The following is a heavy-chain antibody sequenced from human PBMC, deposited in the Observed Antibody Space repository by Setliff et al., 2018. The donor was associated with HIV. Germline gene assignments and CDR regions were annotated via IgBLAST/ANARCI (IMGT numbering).Heavy chain of an antibody. J-gene: IGHJ4*02. D-gene: IGHD3-16*02. V-gene: IGHV4-38-2*02. CDR2: FYYTGST. CDR3: ARETYDYVWGTYRYRPRHFDY. CDR1: GESFSPYY. Sequence: KPSETLSLTCAVYGESFSPYYWGWIRQSPGTGLEWIGTFYYTGSTYYNPSLKSRVSISVDTSKNRFSLKLSPVTAADTAVYYCARETYDYVWGTYRYRPRHFDYWGQGTLVTVSS.